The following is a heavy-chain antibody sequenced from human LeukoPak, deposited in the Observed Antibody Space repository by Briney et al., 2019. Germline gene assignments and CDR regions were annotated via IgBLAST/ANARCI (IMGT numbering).Heavy chain of an antibody. V-gene: IGHV3-48*01. J-gene: IGHJ6*03. CDR3: ARAYDPSGSHYYYFMDV. D-gene: IGHD3-22*01. CDR1: VITFSDDS. Sequence: GGSLRLSCAASVITFSDDSMNWVRQAPGSGLEWVAYISPASKTIKYADSVRGRFTISRDNAKNSLSLQMNSLRAEDTAVYFCARAYDPSGSHYYYFMDVWGKGTTVTVSS. CDR2: ISPASKTI.